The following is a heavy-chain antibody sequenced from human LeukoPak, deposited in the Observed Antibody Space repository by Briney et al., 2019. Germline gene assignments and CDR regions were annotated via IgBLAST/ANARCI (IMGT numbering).Heavy chain of an antibody. CDR3: AREGPLRPIVATIRPGFDY. CDR1: GGTFSSYA. J-gene: IGHJ4*02. CDR2: IIPIFGTA. V-gene: IGHV1-69*13. Sequence: ASVKVSCKASGGTFSSYAISWVRQAPGQGLEWMGGIIPIFGTANYAQKFQGRVTITADESTSTAYMELSSLRSEDTAVYYCAREGPLRPIVATIRPGFDYWGQGTLVTVSS. D-gene: IGHD5-12*01.